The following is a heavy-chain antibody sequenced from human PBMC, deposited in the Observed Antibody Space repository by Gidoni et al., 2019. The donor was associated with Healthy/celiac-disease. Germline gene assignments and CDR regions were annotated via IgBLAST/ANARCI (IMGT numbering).Heavy chain of an antibody. Sequence: QVQLQQSGPGLVKPSATLSLTCAVPGYSFSSGYYWGWIRQPPGKGLEWIGSIYHSGSTYYNPSLKSRVTISVNTSKNQFSLKLSSVTAADTAVYYCARSLEYYDSSGAHYWGQGTLVTVSS. J-gene: IGHJ4*02. D-gene: IGHD3-22*01. CDR2: IYHSGST. V-gene: IGHV4-38-2*01. CDR1: GYSFSSGYY. CDR3: ARSLEYYDSSGAHY.